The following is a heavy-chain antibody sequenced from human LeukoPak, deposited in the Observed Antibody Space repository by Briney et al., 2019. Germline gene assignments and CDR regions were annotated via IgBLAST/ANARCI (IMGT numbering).Heavy chain of an antibody. CDR1: GFFFDEYG. J-gene: IGHJ3*02. CDR2: INWNGANT. D-gene: IGHD3-22*01. CDR3: ARVQYHTSGYHNAFDI. V-gene: IGHV3-20*01. Sequence: GGSLRLSCVASGFFFDEYGMSWVRQAPGKGLEWVSGINWNGANTGYADSVKGRFTISRDNAKNSLHLQMSSLRAEDTALYNCARVQYHTSGYHNAFDIWGHGTMVTVSS.